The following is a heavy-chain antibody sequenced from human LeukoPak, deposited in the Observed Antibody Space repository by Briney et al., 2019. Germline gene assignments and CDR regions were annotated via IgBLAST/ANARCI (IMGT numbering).Heavy chain of an antibody. Sequence: GASVKVSCKASGYTFTSYDINWVRQATGQGLEWMGWMNPNSGNTGYAQKFQGRVTITSNTSISTAYMELSSLRSEDTAVYYCARYPSIAAAGPSRGYYYYYYMDVWGKGSTVTVSS. CDR1: GYTFTSYD. CDR2: MNPNSGNT. J-gene: IGHJ6*03. CDR3: ARYPSIAAAGPSRGYYYYYYMDV. D-gene: IGHD6-13*01. V-gene: IGHV1-8*03.